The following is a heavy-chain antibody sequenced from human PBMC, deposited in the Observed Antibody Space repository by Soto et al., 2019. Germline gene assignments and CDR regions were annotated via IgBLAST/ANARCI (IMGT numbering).Heavy chain of an antibody. V-gene: IGHV3-49*03. D-gene: IGHD3-3*01. Sequence: GGSLRLSCTASGFTFGDYAMSWFRQAPGKGLEWVGFIRSKAYGGTTEYAASVKGRFTISRDDSKSIAYLQMNSLKTEDTAVYYCTRDYLAPYYDFWSGYYRGAFDIWGQGTMVTVS. CDR1: GFTFGDYA. CDR3: TRDYLAPYYDFWSGYYRGAFDI. CDR2: IRSKAYGGTT. J-gene: IGHJ3*02.